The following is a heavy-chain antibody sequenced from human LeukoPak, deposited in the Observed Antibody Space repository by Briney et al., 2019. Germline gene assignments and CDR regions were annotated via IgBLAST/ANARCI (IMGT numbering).Heavy chain of an antibody. V-gene: IGHV3-23*01. CDR3: ARKGGWQLPSFDY. Sequence: PGGSLRLSCAASGFTFSTYAMSWVRQAPGKGLEWVSAISFSGGSTHYAESVKGRFTISRDTSKNTLYLQMDSLRVEDTAVYYCARKGGWQLPSFDYWGLGTLVIVSS. CDR2: ISFSGGST. CDR1: GFTFSTYA. J-gene: IGHJ4*02. D-gene: IGHD2-15*01.